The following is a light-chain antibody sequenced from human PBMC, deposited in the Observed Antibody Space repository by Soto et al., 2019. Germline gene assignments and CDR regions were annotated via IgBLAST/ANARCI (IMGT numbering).Light chain of an antibody. Sequence: AIQLTQSPSSLSASVGDRITIICRASQDISNDLGWFQQKPGKAPKLLIYAASILQTGVQSRFSGSGSGSAFSLTITSLQPEDFATYYCLQDYNSPITFGQGTRLEIK. CDR3: LQDYNSPIT. V-gene: IGKV1-6*01. CDR1: QDISND. CDR2: AAS. J-gene: IGKJ5*01.